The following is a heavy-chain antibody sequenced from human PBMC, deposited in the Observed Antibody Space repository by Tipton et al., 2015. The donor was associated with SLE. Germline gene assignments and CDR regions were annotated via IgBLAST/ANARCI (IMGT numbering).Heavy chain of an antibody. D-gene: IGHD1-26*01. CDR1: GFTFSSYG. V-gene: IGHV3-30*03. Sequence: SLRLSCAASGFTFSSYGMHWVRQAPGKGLEWVAVISYDGSNKYYADSVKGRFTISGDNSKNTLYLQMNSLRAEDTAVYYCARDRYSGNSGDYWGQGTLVTVSS. CDR2: ISYDGSNK. J-gene: IGHJ4*02. CDR3: ARDRYSGNSGDY.